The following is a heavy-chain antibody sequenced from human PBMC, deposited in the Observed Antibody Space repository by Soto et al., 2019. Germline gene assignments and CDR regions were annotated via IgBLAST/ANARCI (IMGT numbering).Heavy chain of an antibody. Sequence: PSETLSLTCTVSGGSISSYYWSWIRQPPGKGLEWIGYIYYSGSTNYNPSLKSRVTISVDTSKNQVSLKLSSVTAADTAVCYCERRYASCSEYWGQGTLVTVSS. D-gene: IGHD2-2*01. CDR3: ERRYASCSEY. CDR2: IYYSGST. CDR1: GGSISSYY. V-gene: IGHV4-59*08. J-gene: IGHJ4*02.